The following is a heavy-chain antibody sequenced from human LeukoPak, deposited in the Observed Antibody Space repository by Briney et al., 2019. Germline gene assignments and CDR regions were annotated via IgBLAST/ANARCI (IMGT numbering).Heavy chain of an antibody. CDR2: ISISGGST. V-gene: IGHV3-23*01. Sequence: QPGESLRLSCAASGFTFSSYAMSWVRQAPGKGLEWLSGISISGGSTSYADSVKGRFTISRDNPRNTLYMEMNSLRVEDTAVYYCAIMHPYSDGHGYWVQWGQGTLVTVSS. CDR1: GFTFSSYA. D-gene: IGHD3-22*01. CDR3: AIMHPYSDGHGYWVQ. J-gene: IGHJ4*02.